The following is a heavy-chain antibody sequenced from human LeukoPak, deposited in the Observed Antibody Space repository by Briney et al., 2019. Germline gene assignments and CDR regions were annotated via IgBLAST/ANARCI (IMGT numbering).Heavy chain of an antibody. Sequence: SVKVSCKASGGTFSSYAISWVRQAPGQGLEWMGGIIPSGGSTSYAQKFQGRVTMTRDMSTSTAYMELRSLRSDDTAVYYCAREMMGDYTDWGQGTLVTVSS. CDR1: GGTFSSYA. J-gene: IGHJ4*02. CDR3: AREMMGDYTD. D-gene: IGHD3-16*01. V-gene: IGHV1-69*10. CDR2: IIPSGGST.